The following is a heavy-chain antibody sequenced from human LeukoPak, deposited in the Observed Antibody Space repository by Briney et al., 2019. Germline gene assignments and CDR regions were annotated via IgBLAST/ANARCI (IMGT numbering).Heavy chain of an antibody. J-gene: IGHJ4*02. D-gene: IGHD3-22*01. Sequence: PSETLSLTCTVSGGSISGYYWSWIRQPPGKGLEWIGYIYYSGSTNYNPSLKSRVTISVDTSKNQFSLKLSSVTAADTAVYYCARDKSGMIVVWGQGTLVTVSS. CDR3: ARDKSGMIVV. CDR1: GGSISGYY. CDR2: IYYSGST. V-gene: IGHV4-59*01.